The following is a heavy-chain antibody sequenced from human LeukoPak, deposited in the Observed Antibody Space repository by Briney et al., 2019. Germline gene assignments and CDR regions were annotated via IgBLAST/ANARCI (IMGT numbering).Heavy chain of an antibody. CDR2: IHTSGYT. J-gene: IGHJ4*02. CDR3: ARVDYYLYYFDY. Sequence: SSETLSLTCTVAGGSISSYYWSWIRQPAGKGLEWIGRIHTSGYTNYNPSLKSRVTVSADTSKNQFSRKLNSVTAADTAVYYCARVDYYLYYFDYWGPGTLVTVSS. CDR1: GGSISSYY. V-gene: IGHV4-4*07. D-gene: IGHD2-21*02.